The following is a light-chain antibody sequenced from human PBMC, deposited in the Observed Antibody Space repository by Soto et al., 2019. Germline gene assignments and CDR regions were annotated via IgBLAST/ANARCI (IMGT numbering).Light chain of an antibody. V-gene: IGKV1-5*03. CDR3: QQYDSYSWT. Sequence: DIQMSQSPSTLSASVGDRVTITCRASQSISSWLAWYQQKPGKAPKLLIYKASSLESGVPLRFSGSGSGTEFTLTINSLQSDDFATYYCQQYDSYSWTFGQGTKVDI. J-gene: IGKJ1*01. CDR1: QSISSW. CDR2: KAS.